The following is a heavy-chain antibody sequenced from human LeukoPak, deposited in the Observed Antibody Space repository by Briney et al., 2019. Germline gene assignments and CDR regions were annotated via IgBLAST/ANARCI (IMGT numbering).Heavy chain of an antibody. Sequence: PGGSLRLSCAASGFTFSSYSMNWVRQAPGKGLEWVSYISSSSSTIYYADSVKGRFTISRDNAKNSLYLQMNSLRAEDTAVYYCTSWDIDRGQQQDYWGQGTLVTVSS. CDR2: ISSSSSTI. CDR1: GFTFSSYS. J-gene: IGHJ4*02. CDR3: TSWDIDRGQQQDY. V-gene: IGHV3-48*04. D-gene: IGHD6-13*01.